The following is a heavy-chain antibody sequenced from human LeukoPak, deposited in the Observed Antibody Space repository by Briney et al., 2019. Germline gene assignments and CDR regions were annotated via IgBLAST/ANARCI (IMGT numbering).Heavy chain of an antibody. CDR2: IYHSGST. D-gene: IGHD6-13*01. J-gene: IGHJ3*01. Sequence: TSETLSLTCTVSGYSISSGYYWGWIRQPPGKGLEWIGEIYHSGSTNYHASLKSRVTISVDTSKNQFSLKLNSVTVADTAFYYCVTSIALAGWGGFDVWGQGRMVTVSS. CDR1: GYSISSGYY. CDR3: VTSIALAGWGGFDV. V-gene: IGHV4-38-2*02.